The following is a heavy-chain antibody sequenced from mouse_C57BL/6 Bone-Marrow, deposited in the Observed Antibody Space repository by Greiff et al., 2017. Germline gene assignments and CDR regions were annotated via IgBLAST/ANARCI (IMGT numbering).Heavy chain of an antibody. D-gene: IGHD5-5*01. V-gene: IGHV5-17*01. Sequence: EVKLEESGGGLVKPGGSLKLSCAASGFTFSDYGMHWVRQAPEKGLEWVAYISSGSSTIYYADTVKGRFTISRDNAKNTLFLQMTSLRSEDTAMYYCARQDYPYAMDYWGQGTSVTVSS. CDR2: ISSGSSTI. J-gene: IGHJ4*01. CDR1: GFTFSDYG. CDR3: ARQDYPYAMDY.